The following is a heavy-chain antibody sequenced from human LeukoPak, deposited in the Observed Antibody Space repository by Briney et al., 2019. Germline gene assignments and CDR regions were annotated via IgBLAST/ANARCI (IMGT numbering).Heavy chain of an antibody. Sequence: ASVKVSCKASGYTLTSHYMHWVRQAPGQGLEWMGIIDPRGGSTLYAQNFQGRITMTTDTSTSTVSMELSSLRSEDTAVYYCARGGWNDIVSSNYYYFMDVWGKGTTVIISS. V-gene: IGHV1-46*01. D-gene: IGHD1-1*01. CDR2: IDPRGGST. CDR3: ARGGWNDIVSSNYYYFMDV. J-gene: IGHJ6*03. CDR1: GYTLTSHY.